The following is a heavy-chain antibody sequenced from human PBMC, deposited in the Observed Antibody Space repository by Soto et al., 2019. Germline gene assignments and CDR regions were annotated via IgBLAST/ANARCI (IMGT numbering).Heavy chain of an antibody. CDR3: ARDGRGASGMDV. Sequence: SETLSLTCTVSGGSISSHYWSWVRQAPGKGLEWIGHIYYRGSTSYNPSLRSRSTISVDTSNNQFSLKLNSVTTADTAVYYCARDGRGASGMDVWGKGTKVTVS. J-gene: IGHJ6*04. V-gene: IGHV4-59*11. CDR2: IYYRGST. CDR1: GGSISSHY. D-gene: IGHD1-26*01.